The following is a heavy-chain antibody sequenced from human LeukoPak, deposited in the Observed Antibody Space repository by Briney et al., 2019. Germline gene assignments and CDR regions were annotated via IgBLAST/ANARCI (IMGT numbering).Heavy chain of an antibody. V-gene: IGHV1-2*02. Sequence: VASVKVSCKASGYTFTGYYMHWVRQAPGQGLEWMGWINPNSGGTNYAQKFQGRVTMTRDTSISTAYMELSRLRSDDTAVYYCAREITDPGELLWFGELPNWFDPWGQGTLVTVSS. CDR3: AREITDPGELLWFGELPNWFDP. J-gene: IGHJ5*02. CDR2: INPNSGGT. D-gene: IGHD3-10*01. CDR1: GYTFTGYY.